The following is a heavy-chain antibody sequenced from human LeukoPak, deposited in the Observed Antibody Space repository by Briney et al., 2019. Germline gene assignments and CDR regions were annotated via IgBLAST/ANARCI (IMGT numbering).Heavy chain of an antibody. D-gene: IGHD3-22*01. Sequence: ASVKVSCKASGYTFTSYDINWVRQATGQGLEWMGWTNPNSGNTGYAQKFQGRVTMTRNTSISTAYMELSSLRSEDTAVYYCARAISYDSSGIFDYWGQGTLVTVSS. J-gene: IGHJ4*02. CDR2: TNPNSGNT. CDR1: GYTFTSYD. CDR3: ARAISYDSSGIFDY. V-gene: IGHV1-8*01.